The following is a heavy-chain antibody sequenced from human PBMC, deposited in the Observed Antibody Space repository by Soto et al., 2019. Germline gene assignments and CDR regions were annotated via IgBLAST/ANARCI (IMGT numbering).Heavy chain of an antibody. V-gene: IGHV1-46*01. D-gene: IGHD2-2*01. CDR3: ARDIVVVSGSPNWFDP. J-gene: IGHJ5*02. CDR2: INPSGGST. Sequence: GASVKVSCKASGYTFTSYDMHWVRQAPGQGLEWMGIINPSGGSTSYAQKFQGRVTMTRDTSTSTVYMELSSLRSEDTAVYYCARDIVVVSGSPNWFDPWGQGTLVTVSS. CDR1: GYTFTSYD.